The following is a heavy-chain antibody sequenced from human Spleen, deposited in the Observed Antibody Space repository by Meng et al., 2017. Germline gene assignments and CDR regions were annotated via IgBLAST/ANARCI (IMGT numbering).Heavy chain of an antibody. J-gene: IGHJ4*02. D-gene: IGHD6-13*01. CDR2: NKRKSDCGTI. CDR3: ATGAAAADH. CDR1: ALCFTDAW. Sequence: VGSRGGYVRPGRSLTLSGVSSALCFTDAWMCLVRQAPRKGLEVVGRNKRKSDCGTIDYAAPVKGRFTSSRNDSKNTLYLQIDCLITEDSAVYFCATGAAAADHWGQGTLVTVSS. V-gene: IGHV3-15*01.